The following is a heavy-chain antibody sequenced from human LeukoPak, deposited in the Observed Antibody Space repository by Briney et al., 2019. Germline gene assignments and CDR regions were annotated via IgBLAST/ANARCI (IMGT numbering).Heavy chain of an antibody. Sequence: SQTLSLTCAISGDSVSSNSAAWNWIRQSPSRGLEWLGRTYYRSKWYNDYAESMKSRITFNADTSKNQFSLQLNSVTPEDTAVYYCARDPFTSGWPRDWGQGTLVTVSS. V-gene: IGHV6-1*01. CDR2: TYYRSKWYN. D-gene: IGHD6-19*01. CDR1: GDSVSSNSAA. CDR3: ARDPFTSGWPRD. J-gene: IGHJ4*02.